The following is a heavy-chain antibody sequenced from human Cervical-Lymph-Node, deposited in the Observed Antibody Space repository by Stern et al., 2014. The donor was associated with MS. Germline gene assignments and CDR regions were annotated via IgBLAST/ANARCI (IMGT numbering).Heavy chain of an antibody. CDR1: GFTFSSYG. D-gene: IGHD2-2*01. J-gene: IGHJ4*02. CDR3: AKGGRPYCSSTSCYVPFDY. Sequence: QVQLVESGGGVVQPGRSLRLSFAASGFTFSSYGMHWVRQAPGKGLEWVAVISYDGSNKYYADSVKGRFTISRDNSKNTLYLQMNSLRAEDTAVYYCAKGGRPYCSSTSCYVPFDYWGQGTLVTVSS. V-gene: IGHV3-30*18. CDR2: ISYDGSNK.